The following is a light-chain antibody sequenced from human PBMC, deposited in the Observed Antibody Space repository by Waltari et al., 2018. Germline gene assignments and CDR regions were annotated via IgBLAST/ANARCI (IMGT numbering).Light chain of an antibody. CDR1: QSITTS. Sequence: DIQMTQSPSSLSASVGDRVTITCRASQSITTSLNWYQQKPGKAPTLLIYGASNLQRGVPSRFSGSGSGTDFSLTISSLRPEDFATYFCQQTYSTWTFGQGTAVEIK. CDR3: QQTYSTWT. V-gene: IGKV1-39*01. J-gene: IGKJ1*01. CDR2: GAS.